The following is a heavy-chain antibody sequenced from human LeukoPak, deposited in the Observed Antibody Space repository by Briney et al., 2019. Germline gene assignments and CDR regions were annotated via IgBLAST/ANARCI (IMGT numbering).Heavy chain of an antibody. Sequence: GASVTVSCKASGYTFTSYAMHWVRQAPGQRREWMGWINAGNGNTKYSQKFQGRVTITRDTSASTAYMELSSLRSEDTAVYYCARDSFFTMVRGTRGLCMDVWGQGTTVTVSS. CDR3: ARDSFFTMVRGTRGLCMDV. V-gene: IGHV1-3*01. J-gene: IGHJ6*02. D-gene: IGHD3-10*01. CDR1: GYTFTSYA. CDR2: INAGNGNT.